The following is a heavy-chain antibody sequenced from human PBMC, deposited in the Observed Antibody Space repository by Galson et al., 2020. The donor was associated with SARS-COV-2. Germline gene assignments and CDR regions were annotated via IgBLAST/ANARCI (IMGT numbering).Heavy chain of an antibody. CDR2: ISRSSSYI. Sequence: TGGSLRLSCAASGFTFSSYTMTWVRQAPGKGLEWVSSISRSSSYIYYPDSVKGRFTISRDNANNSLYLQMNSLSPEDTGVYYCARLRNCGGDSCSYDASDLWGQGTMVTVSS. V-gene: IGHV3-21*01. CDR3: ARLRNCGGDSCSYDASDL. J-gene: IGHJ3*01. D-gene: IGHD2-15*01. CDR1: GFTFSSYT.